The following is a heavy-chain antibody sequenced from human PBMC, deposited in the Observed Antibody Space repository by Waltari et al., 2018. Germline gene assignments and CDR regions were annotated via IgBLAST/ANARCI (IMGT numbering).Heavy chain of an antibody. CDR3: ARDGYSSGWYVFYYFDY. Sequence: NWRRQAPGQGVGVMGISNPRGGSTGDAQEFQGRVTMTRDTSTSTVYMELSSLRSEDTAVYYCARDGYSSGWYVFYYFDYWGQGTLVTVSS. J-gene: IGHJ4*02. V-gene: IGHV1-46*01. CDR2: SNPRGGST. D-gene: IGHD6-19*01.